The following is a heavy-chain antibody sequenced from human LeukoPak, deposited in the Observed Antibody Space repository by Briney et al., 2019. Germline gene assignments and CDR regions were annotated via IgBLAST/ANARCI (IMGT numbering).Heavy chain of an antibody. J-gene: IGHJ4*02. CDR3: ARGDGYNEGYFDY. Sequence: PSETLSLTCTVSGGSISIDYWSWIRQPPGKGLEWIGYIYYSGSNNYNPSLKSRVTISGDTSKNQFSLKLSSVTAADTAVYYCARGDGYNEGYFDYWGQGTLVTVSS. CDR1: GGSISIDY. CDR2: IYYSGSN. V-gene: IGHV4-59*01. D-gene: IGHD5-24*01.